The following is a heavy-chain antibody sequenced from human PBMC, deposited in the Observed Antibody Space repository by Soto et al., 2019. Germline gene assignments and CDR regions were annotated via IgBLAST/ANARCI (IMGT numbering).Heavy chain of an antibody. CDR2: ISSSSSYI. CDR3: ARDTGANRLNDY. Sequence: PGGSLRLSCAASGFTFSGYSMNWVRQAPGKGLEWVSSISSSSSYIYYADSVKGRFTISRDNAKNSLYLQMNSLRAEDTAVYYCARDTGANRLNDYWGQGTLVTVSS. J-gene: IGHJ4*02. CDR1: GFTFSGYS. V-gene: IGHV3-21*01. D-gene: IGHD1-26*01.